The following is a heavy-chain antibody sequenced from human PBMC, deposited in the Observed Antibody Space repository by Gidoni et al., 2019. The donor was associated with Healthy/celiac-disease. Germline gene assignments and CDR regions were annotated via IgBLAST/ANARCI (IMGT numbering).Heavy chain of an antibody. D-gene: IGHD1-26*01. CDR3: ARSESGSYEAEYFQH. CDR2: INPSGGST. CDR1: GYTFTSYY. V-gene: IGHV1-46*01. Sequence: ASVKVSCKASGYTFTSYYMHWVRQAPGQGLEWMGIINPSGGSTSYAQKFQGRVTMTRDTSTSTVYMELSSLRSEDTAVYYCARSESGSYEAEYFQHWGQGTLVTVSS. J-gene: IGHJ1*01.